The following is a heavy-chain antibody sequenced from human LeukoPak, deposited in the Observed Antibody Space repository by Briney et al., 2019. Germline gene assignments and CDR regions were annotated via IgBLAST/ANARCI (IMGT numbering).Heavy chain of an antibody. CDR2: IYYSGST. J-gene: IGHJ6*03. CDR1: GGSISSSSYY. V-gene: IGHV4-39*01. CDR3: ARPNYSYYYYMDV. Sequence: PSETLSLTCTVSGGSISSSSYYWGWIRQPPGEGLEWIGSIYYSGSTYYNPPLKSRVTISVDTSKNQFSLKLSSVTAVDTAVYYCARPNYSYYYYMDVWGKGTTVTVSS. D-gene: IGHD4/OR15-4a*01.